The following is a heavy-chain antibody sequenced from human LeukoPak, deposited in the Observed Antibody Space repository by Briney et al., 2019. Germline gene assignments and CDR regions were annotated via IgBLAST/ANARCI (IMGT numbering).Heavy chain of an antibody. CDR1: GGSISFWY. Sequence: PSETPSLTCSVAGGSISFWYWSWIRQPAGKGLEWIGHMYVNGSTNYNPSLKSRVTLSIEKSKNQFSLKLNSVTAADTAVYYCARDSFYFGSGTFGWFDPWGQGTRVTVSS. CDR3: ARDSFYFGSGTFGWFDP. V-gene: IGHV4-4*07. D-gene: IGHD3-10*01. CDR2: MYVNGST. J-gene: IGHJ5*02.